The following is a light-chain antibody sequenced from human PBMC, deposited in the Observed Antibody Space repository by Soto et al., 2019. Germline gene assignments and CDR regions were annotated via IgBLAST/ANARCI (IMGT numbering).Light chain of an antibody. V-gene: IGKV3-20*01. Sequence: EIVLTQSPGTLSLSPGEGATLSCRASQSVPNSYLAWYQHKPGQAPRLLIYGASSRATGIPVRFSGSGSGTDFTLTISRLEPEDFAVYYCQQYGSSPRTFGQGTKGDIK. CDR2: GAS. J-gene: IGKJ1*01. CDR1: QSVPNSY. CDR3: QQYGSSPRT.